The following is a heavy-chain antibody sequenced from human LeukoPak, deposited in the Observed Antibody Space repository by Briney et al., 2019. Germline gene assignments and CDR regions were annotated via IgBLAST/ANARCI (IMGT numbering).Heavy chain of an antibody. CDR3: ARVPYSSVVPAATNTEYFQH. CDR2: IIPIFGTA. J-gene: IGHJ1*01. D-gene: IGHD2-2*01. Sequence: SVKVSCKASGGTFSSYAISWVRQAPGQGLEWMGGIIPIFGTANYAQKFQGRVTITADESTSTAYMELSRLRSDDTAVYYCARVPYSSVVPAATNTEYFQHWGQGTLVTVSS. CDR1: GGTFSSYA. V-gene: IGHV1-69*01.